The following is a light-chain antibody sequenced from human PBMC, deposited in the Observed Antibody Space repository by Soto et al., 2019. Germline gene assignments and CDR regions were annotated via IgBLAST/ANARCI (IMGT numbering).Light chain of an antibody. Sequence: QSALTQPASVSGSPGQSITISCTGTSSDVGTYNYVSWYQQHPGKAPKVMIYDVSNRPSGVSNRFSGSKSGNTASLTISGLQGEDEADYYCSSYTGSSTYVIFGGGIKLTVL. J-gene: IGLJ2*01. V-gene: IGLV2-14*03. CDR2: DVS. CDR3: SSYTGSSTYVI. CDR1: SSDVGTYNY.